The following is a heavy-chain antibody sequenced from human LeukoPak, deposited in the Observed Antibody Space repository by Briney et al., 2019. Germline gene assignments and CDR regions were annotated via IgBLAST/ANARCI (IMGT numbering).Heavy chain of an antibody. J-gene: IGHJ4*02. CDR3: ARDANYYDSSGYYDAY. V-gene: IGHV3-7*01. Sequence: GGSLRLSCAASGFTFSSYWMSWVRQAPGKGLEWVANIKQDGSEKYYVDSVKGRFTISRDNAKNSLYLQMNSLRAEDTAVYYCARDANYYDSSGYYDAYWGQGTLVTVSS. CDR1: GFTFSSYW. D-gene: IGHD3-22*01. CDR2: IKQDGSEK.